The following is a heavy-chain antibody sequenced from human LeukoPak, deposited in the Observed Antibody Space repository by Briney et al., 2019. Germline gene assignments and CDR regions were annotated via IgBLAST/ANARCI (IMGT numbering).Heavy chain of an antibody. CDR1: GGSISSSSYY. CDR3: ARASRSTMANAFDI. Sequence: SETLSLTCTVSGGSISSSSYYWGGIRQPPGKGLEWIGSIYYSGSTYYNPSLKSRVTISVDTSKNQFSLKLSSVTAADTAVYYCARASRSTMANAFDISGQRAMVTVSS. V-gene: IGHV4-39*01. CDR2: IYYSGST. J-gene: IGHJ3*02. D-gene: IGHD2-2*01.